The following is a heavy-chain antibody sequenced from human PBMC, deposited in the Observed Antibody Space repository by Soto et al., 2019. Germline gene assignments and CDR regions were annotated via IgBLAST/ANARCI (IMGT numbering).Heavy chain of an antibody. Sequence: GGSLRLSCAASGFTYSTYTMHWVRQAPGKGLEWVSGISGSGVSTHYADSVKGRFTISRDNSKNTLYLQMNSLRAEDTAAYYCAKEVGYSSGYDYFDYWGQGTLVTVSS. CDR3: AKEVGYSSGYDYFDY. CDR1: GFTYSTYT. V-gene: IGHV3-23*01. CDR2: ISGSGVST. D-gene: IGHD6-19*01. J-gene: IGHJ4*02.